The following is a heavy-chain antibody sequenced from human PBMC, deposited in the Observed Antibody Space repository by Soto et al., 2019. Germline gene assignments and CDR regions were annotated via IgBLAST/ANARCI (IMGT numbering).Heavy chain of an antibody. CDR2: IYPGDSDT. D-gene: IGHD5-18*01. Sequence: XESLKLYWQCSGYSFTTYWIGLVLQMPGKGLEWMGIIYPGDSDTRYSPSFQGQVTISADKSISTAYLQWSSLKASDTAMYYCADGVVYSYGYDWGQGTLVTVSS. CDR1: GYSFTTYW. J-gene: IGHJ4*02. CDR3: ADGVVYSYGYD. V-gene: IGHV5-51*01.